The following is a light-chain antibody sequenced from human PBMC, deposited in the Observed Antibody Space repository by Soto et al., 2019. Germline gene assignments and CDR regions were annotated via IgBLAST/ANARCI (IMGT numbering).Light chain of an antibody. V-gene: IGKV3-11*01. CDR2: DTS. CDR1: QSVSTY. CDR3: QQRSNWPPIT. J-gene: IGKJ5*01. Sequence: EIVLTQSPATLSLSPVERATLSFMASQSVSTYLAWYQQKPGQAPRLLIFDTSNRATGIPARFSGSGSGTDFTLTISSLEPEDFAVYYCQQRSNWPPITFGQGTRLEIK.